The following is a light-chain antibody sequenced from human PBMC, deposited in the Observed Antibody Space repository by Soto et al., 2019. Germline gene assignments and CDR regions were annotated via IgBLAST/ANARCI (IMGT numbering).Light chain of an antibody. CDR2: GAS. V-gene: IGKV3-15*01. Sequence: EIVMTQSPATLSVSPGDRATLSCRASQSVSSNLAWYQQKPGQSPRLLINGASTRATGIPARFSGSGSGTEFTLIISSLQSEDVAVYYCQQYNYWPPTFGQGTKVEIK. J-gene: IGKJ1*01. CDR1: QSVSSN. CDR3: QQYNYWPPT.